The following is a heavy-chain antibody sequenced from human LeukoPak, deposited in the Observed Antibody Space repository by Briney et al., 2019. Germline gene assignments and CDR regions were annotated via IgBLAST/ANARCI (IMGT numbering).Heavy chain of an antibody. Sequence: GGSLRLSCAASGFTVSSNYMSWVRQAPGKGLQWVSIIDSGDTTYYADSVKGRFTISRDNSKNTLYLQMNSLRAEDTAVYYCAKREGKMATIPDAFDIWGQGTMVTVSS. CDR1: GFTVSSNY. CDR3: AKREGKMATIPDAFDI. V-gene: IGHV3-53*01. J-gene: IGHJ3*02. CDR2: IDSGDTT. D-gene: IGHD5-24*01.